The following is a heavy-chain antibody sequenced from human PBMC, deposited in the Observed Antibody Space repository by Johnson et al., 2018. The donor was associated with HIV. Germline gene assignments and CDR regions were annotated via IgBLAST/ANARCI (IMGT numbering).Heavy chain of an antibody. D-gene: IGHD2-2*01. CDR2: IRYDGSNK. Sequence: QMLLVESGGGVVQPGRSLRLSCAAFGFTFSNYGMHWVRQAPGKGLEWVAFIRYDGSNKYYADSVKGRFTISRDNAKNSLYLQMNSLRAEDTAVYYCAREGFVVLPAAMRLFAFDIWGQGTMVTVSS. J-gene: IGHJ3*02. CDR3: AREGFVVLPAAMRLFAFDI. CDR1: GFTFSNYG. V-gene: IGHV3-33*01.